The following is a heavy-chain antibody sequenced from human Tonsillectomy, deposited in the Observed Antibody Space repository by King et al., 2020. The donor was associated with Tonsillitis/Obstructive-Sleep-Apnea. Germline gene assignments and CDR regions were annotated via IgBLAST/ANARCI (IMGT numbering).Heavy chain of an antibody. CDR1: GFTFRSYG. V-gene: IGHV3-30*18. Sequence: VQLVESGGGVVQPGRSLRLSCAASGFTFRSYGMHWVRQAPGKELEWVAVVSNDGNTKYYADSVKGRFTISRDNSQSTLSLQMNSLRPEDSAVYWFAKWASRTPYSSQWAFDIWGQGTMVTVSS. CDR3: AKWASRTPYSSQWAFDI. J-gene: IGHJ3*02. D-gene: IGHD6-19*01. CDR2: VSNDGNTK.